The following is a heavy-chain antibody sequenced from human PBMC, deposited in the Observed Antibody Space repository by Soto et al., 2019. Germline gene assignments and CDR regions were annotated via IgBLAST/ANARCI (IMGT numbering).Heavy chain of an antibody. CDR3: ARANSRAQTNNWFDP. D-gene: IGHD6-13*01. CDR2: IYHSGST. Sequence: ETLSLTCAVSGGSISSSNWWSWVRQPPGKGLEWIGEIYHSGSTNYNPSLKSRVTISVDKSKNQFSLKLSSVTAADTAVYYCARANSRAQTNNWFDPWGQGTLVTVSS. J-gene: IGHJ5*02. CDR1: GGSISSSNW. V-gene: IGHV4-4*02.